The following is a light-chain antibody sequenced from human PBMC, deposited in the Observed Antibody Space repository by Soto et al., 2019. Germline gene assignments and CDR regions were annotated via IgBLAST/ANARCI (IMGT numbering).Light chain of an antibody. Sequence: DIQMTQSPSSVSASVGDRVITTFRASQDIRIDLGWYQQKPGKAPKRLIYAASSLQSGVPSRFSGSGSGTEFTLTISSLQPEDFATYYCLQHNSYPVTFGQGTKVDIK. CDR2: AAS. CDR1: QDIRID. V-gene: IGKV1-17*01. CDR3: LQHNSYPVT. J-gene: IGKJ1*01.